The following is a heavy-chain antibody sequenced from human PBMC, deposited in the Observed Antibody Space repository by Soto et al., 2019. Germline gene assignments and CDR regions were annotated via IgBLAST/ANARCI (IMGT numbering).Heavy chain of an antibody. CDR2: IYYSGST. Sequence: QVQLQESGPGLVKPSQTLSLTCTVSGGSISSGGYYWSWIRQHPGKGLEWIGYIYYSGSTYYNPSLKSRVTISVDTSKNRFSLKPSSVTAADTAVYYCARARYCSGGSCYPRFDPWGQGTLVTVSS. D-gene: IGHD2-15*01. J-gene: IGHJ5*02. V-gene: IGHV4-31*03. CDR3: ARARYCSGGSCYPRFDP. CDR1: GGSISSGGYY.